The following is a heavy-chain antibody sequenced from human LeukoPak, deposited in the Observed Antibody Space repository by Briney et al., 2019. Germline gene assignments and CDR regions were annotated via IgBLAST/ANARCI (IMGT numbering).Heavy chain of an antibody. CDR3: ARLAGSRWARLDY. CDR1: GFTFSSYS. CDR2: ITSSSGYI. D-gene: IGHD6-13*01. J-gene: IGHJ4*02. V-gene: IGHV3-21*06. Sequence: GGSLRLSCVVSGFTFSSYSMNWVRQAPGKGPEWVSSITSSSGYIYYTDSVKGRFTISRDNAKNSLYLQMDSLRAEDTAVYYCARLAGSRWARLDYWGQGTLVTVSS.